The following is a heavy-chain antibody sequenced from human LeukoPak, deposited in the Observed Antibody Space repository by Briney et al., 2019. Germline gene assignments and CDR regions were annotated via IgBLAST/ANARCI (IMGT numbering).Heavy chain of an antibody. J-gene: IGHJ3*02. Sequence: KPSETLSLTCTVSGGSISSYYWSWLRQPPGKGLEWIGYIYTSGSTNYNPSLKVRVTISGDTSKNQFSLKLSSVTAADTAVYYCARLGGSSWYFDAFDIWGQGTMVTVSS. D-gene: IGHD6-13*01. CDR1: GGSISSYY. V-gene: IGHV4-4*09. CDR3: ARLGGSSWYFDAFDI. CDR2: IYTSGST.